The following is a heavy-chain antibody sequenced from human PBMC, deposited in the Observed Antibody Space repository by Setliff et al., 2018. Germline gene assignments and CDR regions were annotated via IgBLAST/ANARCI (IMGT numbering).Heavy chain of an antibody. CDR1: GGSFSTYY. J-gene: IGHJ6*02. V-gene: IGHV4-39*01. D-gene: IGHD2-2*01. CDR2: MYYSVST. CDR3: MRQGAQMPSLSHLYGVDV. Sequence: SETLSLTCAVYGGSFSTYYWGWIRQPPGKGLEWIGSMYYSVSTYYNPSLKSRATISADTSKRQVSLNLNSVTAADTAVYYCMRQGAQMPSLSHLYGVDVWGQGTTVTVSS.